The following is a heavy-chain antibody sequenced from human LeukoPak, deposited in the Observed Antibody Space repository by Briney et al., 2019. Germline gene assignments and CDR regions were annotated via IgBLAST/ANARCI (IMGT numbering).Heavy chain of an antibody. J-gene: IGHJ4*02. CDR1: GGPSILYY. CDR2: IYYSGST. Sequence: SETLSLTCAFSGGPSILYYWTWIRQPPGKGLEWIGSIYYSGSTYYNPSLKSRVTISVDTSKNQFSLKLSSVTAADTAVYYCARVRKYSYGYFDYWGQGTLVTVSS. V-gene: IGHV4-39*07. CDR3: ARVRKYSYGYFDY. D-gene: IGHD5-18*01.